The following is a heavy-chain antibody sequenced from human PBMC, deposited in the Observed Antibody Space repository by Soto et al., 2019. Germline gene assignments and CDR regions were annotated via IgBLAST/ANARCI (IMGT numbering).Heavy chain of an antibody. D-gene: IGHD2-21*01. CDR3: ARHQHRAENWFDP. V-gene: IGHV4-39*01. CDR1: GGSISSSSYY. CDR2: IYYSGST. Sequence: SQTLSLTCTVSGGSISSSSYYWGWIRQPPGKGLEWIGSIYYSGSTYYNPSLKSRVTISVDTSKNQFSLKLSSVTAADTAVYYCARHQHRAENWFDPWGQGTLVTVSS. J-gene: IGHJ5*02.